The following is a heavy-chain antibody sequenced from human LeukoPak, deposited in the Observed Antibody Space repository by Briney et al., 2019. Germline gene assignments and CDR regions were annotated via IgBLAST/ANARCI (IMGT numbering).Heavy chain of an antibody. CDR3: ARETLPGYSYGTFDY. V-gene: IGHV3-7*01. J-gene: IGHJ4*02. Sequence: GGSLRLSCAASGFTFSTYGMSWVRQAPGKGLEWVASIKQDGSEKNYVDSVKGRFTISRDNAKNSLYLQMNSLRAEDTAVYYCARETLPGYSYGTFDYWGQGTLVTVSS. CDR2: IKQDGSEK. D-gene: IGHD5-18*01. CDR1: GFTFSTYG.